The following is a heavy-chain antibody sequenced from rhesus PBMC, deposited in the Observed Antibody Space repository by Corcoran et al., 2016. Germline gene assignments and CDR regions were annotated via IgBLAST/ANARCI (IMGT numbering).Heavy chain of an antibody. J-gene: IGHJ6*01. D-gene: IGHD3-9*01. CDR2: IRSASSYI. V-gene: IGHV3S16*01. CDR1: GFTFSSYG. Sequence: EVQLVESGGGLVQPGGSLRLSCAASGFTFSSYGMSWVRQAPGKGLEWVSYIRSASSYIYYAASVEGRFPISRGNAKNSLSLQMNSLRAEDTAVYYCTRDMSITRMITGYYYTVGLDSWGQGVVVTVSS. CDR3: TRDMSITRMITGYYYTVGLDS.